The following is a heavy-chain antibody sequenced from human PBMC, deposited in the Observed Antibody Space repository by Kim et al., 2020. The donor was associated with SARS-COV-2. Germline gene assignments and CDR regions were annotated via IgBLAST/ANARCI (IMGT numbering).Heavy chain of an antibody. Sequence: SGPTLVNPTQTLTLTCTFSGFSLSTSGVGVGWIRQPPGKALEWLALIYWDDDKRYSPSLKSRLTITKDTSKNQVVLTMTNMDPVDTATYYCALTETGYSSGWPTYYFDYWGQGTLVTVSS. CDR1: GFSLSTSGVG. J-gene: IGHJ4*02. CDR3: ALTETGYSSGWPTYYFDY. D-gene: IGHD6-19*01. V-gene: IGHV2-5*02. CDR2: IYWDDDK.